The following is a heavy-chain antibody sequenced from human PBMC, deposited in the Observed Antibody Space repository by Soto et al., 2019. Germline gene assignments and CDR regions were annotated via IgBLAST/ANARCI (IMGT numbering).Heavy chain of an antibody. CDR3: ARDLSREGNYYYYGMDV. Sequence: QPGGSLRLSCAASGFTFSSYAMSWVRQAPGKGLEWVSAISCDGSNKYYADSVKGRFTISRDNSKNTLYLQMNSLRAEDTAVYYCARDLSREGNYYYYGMDVWGQGTTVTVSS. V-gene: IGHV3-33*08. D-gene: IGHD6-13*01. CDR2: ISCDGSNK. CDR1: GFTFSSYA. J-gene: IGHJ6*02.